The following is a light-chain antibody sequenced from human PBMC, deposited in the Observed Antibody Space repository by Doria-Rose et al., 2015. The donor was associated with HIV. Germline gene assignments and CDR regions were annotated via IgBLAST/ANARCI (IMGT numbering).Light chain of an antibody. CDR2: AAS. J-gene: IGKJ1*01. CDR3: QQTYSSPPWT. V-gene: IGKV1-39*01. Sequence: DIRVTQSPSSLSASIGDRVTITCRASQTVSTYLNWFQQEPGKAPKLLIYAASRLQSGVPSRLSGSGSGTDFTLTISGLQPGDFATYYCQQTYSSPPWTFGQGTKVE. CDR1: QTVSTY.